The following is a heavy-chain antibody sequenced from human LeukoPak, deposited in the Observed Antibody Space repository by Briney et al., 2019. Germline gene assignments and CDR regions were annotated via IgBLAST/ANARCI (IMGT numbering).Heavy chain of an antibody. CDR2: IYTSGST. J-gene: IGHJ3*02. V-gene: IGHV4-61*02. CDR3: ARVGIAARGDALDI. D-gene: IGHD6-6*01. Sequence: SETLSLTCTVSGGSISSGSYYWSWIRQPAGKGLEWIGRIYTSGSTNYNPSLKSRVTISVDTSKNQFSLKLSSVTAADTAVYYCARVGIAARGDALDIWGQGTMVTVSS. CDR1: GGSISSGSYY.